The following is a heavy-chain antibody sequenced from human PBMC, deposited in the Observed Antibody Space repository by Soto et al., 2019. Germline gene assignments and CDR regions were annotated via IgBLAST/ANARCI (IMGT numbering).Heavy chain of an antibody. D-gene: IGHD3-22*01. Sequence: KPGGSLRLSCAASGFTFSDYYMSWIRQAPGKGLEWVSYISSSGSTIYYADSVKGRFTISRDNAKNSLYLQMNSLRVEDTAVYYCAGQPYYYDSSGYYFYWFDPWGQGTLVTVSS. V-gene: IGHV3-11*01. CDR1: GFTFSDYY. CDR3: AGQPYYYDSSGYYFYWFDP. CDR2: ISSSGSTI. J-gene: IGHJ5*02.